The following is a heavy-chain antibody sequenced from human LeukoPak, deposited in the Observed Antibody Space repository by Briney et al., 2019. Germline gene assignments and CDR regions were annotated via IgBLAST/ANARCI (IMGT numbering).Heavy chain of an antibody. CDR2: IIPIFGTA. V-gene: IGHV1-69*05. CDR3: ARDRGGVTTVTNLNGWFDP. Sequence: SVKVSCKASGGTFSSYAISWVRQAPGQGLEWMGGIIPIFGTANYAQKFQGRVTITTDESTSTAYMELSSLRSEDTAVYYCARDRGGVTTVTNLNGWFDPWGQGTLVTVSS. J-gene: IGHJ5*02. CDR1: GGTFSSYA. D-gene: IGHD4-17*01.